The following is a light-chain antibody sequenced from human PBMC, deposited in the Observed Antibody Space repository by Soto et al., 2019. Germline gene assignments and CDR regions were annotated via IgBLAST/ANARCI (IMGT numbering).Light chain of an antibody. CDR2: EVS. Sequence: QSALTQPASVSGSPGQSITISCTGTSSDVGSYNLVSWYQQHPGKAPKLMIYEVSKRPSGISNRFSGSKSGNTASLTISGLQAEEEADYYCCSYAGSSTFGVVFVGGTKVTVL. CDR3: CSYAGSSTFGVV. J-gene: IGLJ2*01. V-gene: IGLV2-23*02. CDR1: SSDVGSYNL.